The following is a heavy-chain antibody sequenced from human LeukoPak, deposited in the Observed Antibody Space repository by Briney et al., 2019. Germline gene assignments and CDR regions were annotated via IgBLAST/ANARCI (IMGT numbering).Heavy chain of an antibody. J-gene: IGHJ4*02. Sequence: SETLSLTCTVSGVSISSYYWSWIRQPPGKGLEWIGYIYYSGSTNYNPSLKSRVTISVDTSKNQFSLKLSSVTAADTAVYYCARSWVGATLDYWGQGTLVTVSS. CDR2: IYYSGST. V-gene: IGHV4-59*01. CDR1: GVSISSYY. D-gene: IGHD1-26*01. CDR3: ARSWVGATLDY.